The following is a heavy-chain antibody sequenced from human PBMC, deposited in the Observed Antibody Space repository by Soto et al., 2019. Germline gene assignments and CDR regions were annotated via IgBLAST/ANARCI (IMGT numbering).Heavy chain of an antibody. Sequence: SETLSLTCTVSGGSISSGGYYWSWIRQHPGKGLEWIGYIYYSGSTYYNPSLKSRVTISVDTSKNQFSLKLSSVTAADTAVYYCARGGYDILTGYKGPDYWGQGTLVTVSS. CDR2: IYYSGST. CDR1: GGSISSGGYY. CDR3: ARGGYDILTGYKGPDY. D-gene: IGHD3-9*01. V-gene: IGHV4-31*03. J-gene: IGHJ4*02.